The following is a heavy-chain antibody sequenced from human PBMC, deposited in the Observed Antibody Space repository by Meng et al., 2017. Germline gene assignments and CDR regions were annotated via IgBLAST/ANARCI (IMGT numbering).Heavy chain of an antibody. CDR1: GFTFNSHW. V-gene: IGHV3-7*01. CDR3: VRDKTVGATIFDC. CDR2: IKQDGSEK. J-gene: IGHJ4*02. D-gene: IGHD1-26*01. Sequence: GESLKISCAASGFTFNSHWTSWVRQAPGKGLEWVANIKQDGSEKYYVDSVEGRFTISRDNAKNSLSLEMNSLRVEDTAVYYCVRDKTVGATIFDCWGQGTLVTVSS.